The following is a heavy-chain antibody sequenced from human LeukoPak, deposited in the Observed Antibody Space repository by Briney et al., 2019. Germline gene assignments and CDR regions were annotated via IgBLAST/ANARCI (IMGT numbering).Heavy chain of an antibody. Sequence: ASVKVSCKASGYTFTSYYMHWVRQAPGQGPEWMGIINPSGGSTSYAQKFQGRVTMTRDTSTSTIYMELSSLRSEDTAVYYCARGPGYSSSWSYYFDYWGQGTLVTVSS. CDR1: GYTFTSYY. CDR2: INPSGGST. V-gene: IGHV1-46*01. D-gene: IGHD6-13*01. J-gene: IGHJ4*02. CDR3: ARGPGYSSSWSYYFDY.